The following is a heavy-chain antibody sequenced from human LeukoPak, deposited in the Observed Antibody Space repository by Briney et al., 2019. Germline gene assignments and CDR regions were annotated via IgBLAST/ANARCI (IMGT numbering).Heavy chain of an antibody. CDR2: INHSGST. Sequence: SETLSLTCAVYGGSFSGYYWSWIRQPPGKGLEWIGEINHSGSTNYNPSLKSRVTISVDTSKNQFSLKLSSVTAADTAVYYCARGAGRWLQYYYFDYWGQGTLVTVSS. CDR3: ARGAGRWLQYYYFDY. V-gene: IGHV4-34*01. CDR1: GGSFSGYY. D-gene: IGHD5-12*01. J-gene: IGHJ4*02.